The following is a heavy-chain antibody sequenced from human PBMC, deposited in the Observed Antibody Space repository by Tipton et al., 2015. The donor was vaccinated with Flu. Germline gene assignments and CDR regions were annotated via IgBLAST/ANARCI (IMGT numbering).Heavy chain of an antibody. CDR1: GGSFSGYY. CDR2: INHSGTT. CDR3: AKKNWNRRDWRHH. D-gene: IGHD1-1*01. J-gene: IGHJ5*02. Sequence: TLSLTCAVYGGSFSGYYWSWIRQPPGKGLDWIGEINHSGTTNYSPSLKSRVTISVDTSKKQFSLKLSSGNAADTAVYYCAKKNWNRRDWRHHWGQGTQVTVSS. V-gene: IGHV4-34*01.